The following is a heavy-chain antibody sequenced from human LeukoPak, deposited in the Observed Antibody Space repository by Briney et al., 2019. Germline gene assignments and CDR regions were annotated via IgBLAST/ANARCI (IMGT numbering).Heavy chain of an antibody. J-gene: IGHJ4*02. CDR1: GFIVSSNH. D-gene: IGHD5-24*01. V-gene: IGHV3-66*01. CDR3: ARDVYGDGYNPFDY. Sequence: GGSLRLSCAVSGFIVSSNHMNWVRQAPGKGLEWVSVIYSGGYSGGGPFYADSVKGRFTTSSDSSKNTLSLQMNSLRAEDTAVYYCARDVYGDGYNPFDYWGLGILVTVSS. CDR2: IYSGGYSGGGP.